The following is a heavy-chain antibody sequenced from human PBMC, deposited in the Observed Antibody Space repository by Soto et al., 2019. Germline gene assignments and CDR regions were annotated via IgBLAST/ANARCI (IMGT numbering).Heavy chain of an antibody. CDR2: ISGSGGST. V-gene: IGHV3-23*01. CDR3: AKIPSYSGSYNWYFDL. CDR1: GSTFSSYA. J-gene: IGHJ2*01. D-gene: IGHD1-26*01. Sequence: LRLSCAASGSTFSSYAMSWVRQAPGKGLEWVSAISGSGGSTYYADSVKGRFTISRDNSKNTLYLQMNSLRAEDTAVYYCAKIPSYSGSYNWYFDLWGRGTLVTVSS.